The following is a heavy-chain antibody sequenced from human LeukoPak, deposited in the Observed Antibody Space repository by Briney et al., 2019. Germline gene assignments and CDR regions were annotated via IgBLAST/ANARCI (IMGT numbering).Heavy chain of an antibody. D-gene: IGHD6-13*01. Sequence: GGSLRLSCATSTFTFSSYAMHWVRQAPGKGLEWVAVIWFDGSNKYYAESVKGRFTISRDNSKNTLYLQMNSLRAEDTAVYYCASAAGPFDNWGQGTLVTVSS. CDR1: TFTFSSYA. J-gene: IGHJ4*02. CDR3: ASAAGPFDN. V-gene: IGHV3-33*08. CDR2: IWFDGSNK.